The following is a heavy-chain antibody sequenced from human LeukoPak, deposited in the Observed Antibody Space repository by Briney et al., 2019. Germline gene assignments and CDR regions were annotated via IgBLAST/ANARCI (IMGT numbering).Heavy chain of an antibody. CDR2: ISGSGANT. CDR1: GFTFSTYA. V-gene: IGHV3-23*01. D-gene: IGHD3-16*02. CDR3: ARERAGYTNPYYFDY. Sequence: GGSLRLSCAASGFTFSTYAMSWVRQAPGKGLEWVSTISGSGANTYYADSVRGRFTISRDNSKNTLCLHMNSLRAEDTAVYDCARERAGYTNPYYFDYWGQGTLVTVSS. J-gene: IGHJ4*02.